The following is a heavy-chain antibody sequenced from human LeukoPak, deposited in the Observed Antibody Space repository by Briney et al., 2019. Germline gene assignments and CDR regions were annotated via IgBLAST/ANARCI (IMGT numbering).Heavy chain of an antibody. V-gene: IGHV1-8*02. Sequence: ASVKVSCKASRYTFTDYDINWVRQATGQGLEWMGWMNPNSGNTGYAQKFQDRVTMTRNTSISTAYMELSSLRSDDTAVYYCARGPPDWGYDYWGPGTLVTVSS. CDR3: ARGPPDWGYDY. J-gene: IGHJ4*02. CDR2: MNPNSGNT. CDR1: RYTFTDYD. D-gene: IGHD7-27*01.